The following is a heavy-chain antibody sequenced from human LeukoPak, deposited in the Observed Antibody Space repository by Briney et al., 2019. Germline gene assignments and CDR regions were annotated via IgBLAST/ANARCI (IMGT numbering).Heavy chain of an antibody. CDR3: ARMVYSYGFTDAFDI. Sequence: GASVKVSCEASGYAFSSYGITWVRQAPGQGLEWMGWISPYNSNTNYAQKLQGRVTMTTDTSTSTAYMELRSLRSDDTAVYYSARMVYSYGFTDAFDIWGQGTMVTVSS. CDR2: ISPYNSNT. V-gene: IGHV1-18*01. CDR1: GYAFSSYG. J-gene: IGHJ3*02. D-gene: IGHD5-18*01.